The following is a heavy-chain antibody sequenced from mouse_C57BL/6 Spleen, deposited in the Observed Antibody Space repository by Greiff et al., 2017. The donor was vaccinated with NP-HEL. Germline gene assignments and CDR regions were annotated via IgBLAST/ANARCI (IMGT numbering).Heavy chain of an antibody. J-gene: IGHJ1*03. CDR2: IYPGDGDT. V-gene: IGHV1-82*01. CDR1: GYAFSSSW. Sequence: VQLQQSGPELVKPGASVKISCKASGYAFSSSWMNWVKQRPGKGLEWIGRIYPGDGDTNYNGKFKGKATLTADKSSSTAYMQLSSLTSEDSAVYVCARLGIPGYFDVWGTGTTVTVSS. CDR3: ARLGIPGYFDV.